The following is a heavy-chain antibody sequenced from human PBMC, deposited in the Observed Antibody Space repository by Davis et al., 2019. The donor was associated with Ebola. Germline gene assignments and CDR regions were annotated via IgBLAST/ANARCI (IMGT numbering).Heavy chain of an antibody. CDR1: GGSISSGGYC. D-gene: IGHD6-13*01. Sequence: SETLSLTCTVSGGSISSGGYCWSWIRQHPGKGLEWIGYIYYSGSTYYNPSLKSRVTISVDTSKNQFSLKLSSVTAADTAVYYCASGSSSWYAYLDYWGQGTLVTVSS. CDR3: ASGSSSWYAYLDY. CDR2: IYYSGST. V-gene: IGHV4-31*03. J-gene: IGHJ4*02.